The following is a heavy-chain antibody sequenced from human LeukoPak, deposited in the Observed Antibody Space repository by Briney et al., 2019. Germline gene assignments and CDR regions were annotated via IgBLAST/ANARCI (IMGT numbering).Heavy chain of an antibody. V-gene: IGHV1-58*02. CDR2: IVVCSGNT. CDR3: AVSQKYYYDSSGSMPTVNAFDI. Sequence: ASVKVSCKASGFTFTSSAMQWVRQARGQRLEWIGWIVVCSGNTNYAQKFQERVTITRDMSTSTAYMELSSLRSEDTAVYYCAVSQKYYYDSSGSMPTVNAFDIWGQGTMVTVSS. D-gene: IGHD3-22*01. J-gene: IGHJ3*02. CDR1: GFTFTSSA.